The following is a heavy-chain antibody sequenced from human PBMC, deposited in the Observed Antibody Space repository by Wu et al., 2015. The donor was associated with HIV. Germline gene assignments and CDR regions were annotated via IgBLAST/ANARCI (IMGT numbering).Heavy chain of an antibody. CDR3: ARFGKAFDF. V-gene: IGHV1-2*02. Sequence: QVQLVQSGAEVKKPGASVKVSCKASGYTFSDYYIHWIRQAPGQGLEWMGWINPKDGATDFARKFQGRVTMTRDTSFSTVFMEMNSLKSDDTAVYFCARFGKAFDFWGQGTMLTVSS. J-gene: IGHJ3*01. D-gene: IGHD3-16*01. CDR1: GYTFSDYY. CDR2: INPKDGAT.